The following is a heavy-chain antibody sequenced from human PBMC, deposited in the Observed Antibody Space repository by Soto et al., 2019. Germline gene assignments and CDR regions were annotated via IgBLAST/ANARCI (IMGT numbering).Heavy chain of an antibody. CDR2: INPSGGST. D-gene: IGHD3-22*01. Sequence: QVQLVQSGAEVKKPGASVKVSCKASGYPFTSYYMHWVRQAPGQGLEWMGIINPSGGSTTYAQKFQGRVTMTRDTSTSTVYMELSSLRSDDTAVYYCARDYYESSCYYWGQGTLVTVSS. CDR1: GYPFTSYY. V-gene: IGHV1-46*01. J-gene: IGHJ4*02. CDR3: ARDYYESSCYY.